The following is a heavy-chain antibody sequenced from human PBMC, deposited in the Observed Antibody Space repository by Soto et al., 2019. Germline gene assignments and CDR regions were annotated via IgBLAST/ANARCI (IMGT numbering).Heavy chain of an antibody. J-gene: IGHJ4*02. Sequence: SEALSLTCTVSGVSISRGVYYWSWIRQHPGEGLEWIGYIFYSGNTYYSPSLKSRVTISLDTSKNQFSLKLSSVTAADTAVYYCARVGWSNSSYYFDSWGQGSLVTVSS. CDR1: GVSISRGVYY. V-gene: IGHV4-31*03. CDR2: IFYSGNT. D-gene: IGHD3-16*01. CDR3: ARVGWSNSSYYFDS.